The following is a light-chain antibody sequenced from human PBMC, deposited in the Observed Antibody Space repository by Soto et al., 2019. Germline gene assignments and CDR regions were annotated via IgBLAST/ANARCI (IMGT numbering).Light chain of an antibody. J-gene: IGKJ1*01. CDR2: GAS. V-gene: IGKV3-20*01. Sequence: EIVWTQSPGTLSLSPGERATLSRRASQSVSSSYLAWYQQKPGQAPRLLIYGASSRATGIPDRFSGSGSGTDFTLTISDVQPEDFAVYYCHQRQSWPRTFGQGTKVDIK. CDR1: QSVSSSY. CDR3: HQRQSWPRT.